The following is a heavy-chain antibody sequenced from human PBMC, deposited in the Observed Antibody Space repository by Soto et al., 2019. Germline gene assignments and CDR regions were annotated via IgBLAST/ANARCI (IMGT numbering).Heavy chain of an antibody. J-gene: IGHJ5*02. V-gene: IGHV3-48*03. CDR1: GFTFSSHE. CDR2: ISSSGSPI. D-gene: IGHD2-2*02. Sequence: GGSLRLSCVASGFTFSSHEMNWVRQAPGKGLEWVSYISSSGSPIDYADSVRGRFTISRDNAKNSVILQMNSLRVEDTAVYYCVRSWGVYCSSTRCYSPWLDPWCQGTLVTVSS. CDR3: VRSWGVYCSSTRCYSPWLDP.